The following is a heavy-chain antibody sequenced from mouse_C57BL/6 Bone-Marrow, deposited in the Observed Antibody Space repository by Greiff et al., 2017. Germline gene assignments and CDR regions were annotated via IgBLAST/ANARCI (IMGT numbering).Heavy chain of an antibody. V-gene: IGHV1-59*01. CDR3: ASSRGDHWYFDV. D-gene: IGHD2-13*01. Sequence: QVQLQQPGAELVRPGTSVKLSCKASGYTFTSYWMHGVKQRPGQGLEWIGVIDPSDSYTNYNQKFKGKATLTVDTSSSTAYMQVSILTSKDSEVYACASSRGDHWYFDVWGTGTTVTVSS. J-gene: IGHJ1*03. CDR2: IDPSDSYT. CDR1: GYTFTSYW.